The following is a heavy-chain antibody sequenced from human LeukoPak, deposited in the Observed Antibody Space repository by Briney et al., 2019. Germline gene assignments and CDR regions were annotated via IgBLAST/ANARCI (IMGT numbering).Heavy chain of an antibody. J-gene: IGHJ5*02. CDR3: ARGPGLTAILNWFDP. CDR2: INPKSGGT. Sequence: ASVKVSCKASGYTFSGYYMHWVRQAPGQGLEWTGWINPKSGGTNYAQKFQGRVTMTRDTSISTVYMELSRLRSDDTAVYNCARGPGLTAILNWFDPWGQGTLVTVSS. V-gene: IGHV1-2*02. D-gene: IGHD1-14*01. CDR1: GYTFSGYY.